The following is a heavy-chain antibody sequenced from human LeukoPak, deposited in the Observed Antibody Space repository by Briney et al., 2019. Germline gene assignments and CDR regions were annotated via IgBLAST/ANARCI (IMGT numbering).Heavy chain of an antibody. CDR2: ISGDGGST. CDR1: GFTFDDYA. CDR3: AKDLQYSSSWNVYYYYYYYMDV. V-gene: IGHV3-43*02. J-gene: IGHJ6*03. D-gene: IGHD6-13*01. Sequence: GGSLRLSCAASGFTFDDYAMHWVRQAPGKGLEWVSLISGDGGSTYYTDSVKGRFTISRDNSKNSLYLQMNSLRTEDTALYYCAKDLQYSSSWNVYYYYYYYMDVWGKGTTVTVSS.